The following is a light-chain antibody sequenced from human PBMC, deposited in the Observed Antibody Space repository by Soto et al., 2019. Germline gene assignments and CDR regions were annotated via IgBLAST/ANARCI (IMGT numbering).Light chain of an antibody. CDR2: GAS. CDR1: ETVATN. V-gene: IGKV3-15*01. Sequence: EVVMTQSPATLSASPGERATLSCWASETVATNLAWYQQKPGQAPRLLISGASTRAAGISDRFCGSRSGTEFTLTISSLRSEDSGIYYCQQYFEWSPMTFGQGTKVEI. CDR3: QQYFEWSPMT. J-gene: IGKJ1*01.